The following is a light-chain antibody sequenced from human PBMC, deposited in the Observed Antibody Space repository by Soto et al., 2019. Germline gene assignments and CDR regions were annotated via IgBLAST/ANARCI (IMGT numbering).Light chain of an antibody. Sequence: SYELTQPPSVSVSPGQTASITCSGDKLGDKYICWYQQKPGQSPVLVIYQDTKRPSGIPERFSGSNSGNTATLTISGTQAMYESDYYCQAWDSGVVFGGGTKLTVL. CDR1: KLGDKY. J-gene: IGLJ2*01. CDR3: QAWDSGVV. CDR2: QDT. V-gene: IGLV3-1*01.